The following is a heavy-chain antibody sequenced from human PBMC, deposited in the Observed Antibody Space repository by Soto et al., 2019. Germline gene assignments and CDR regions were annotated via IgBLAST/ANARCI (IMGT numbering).Heavy chain of an antibody. D-gene: IGHD1-26*01. CDR2: AKTRLQGFAT. CDR1: GFTFSDHF. V-gene: IGHV3-72*01. J-gene: IGHJ2*01. CDR3: ASPRGAWDALLGRFFDF. Sequence: EVQLVESGGGLVQPGGSLTLSCAASGFTFSDHFMDWVRQAPGQGLEWVARAKTRLQGFATQYAESVRGRFTVSRDDRTNSFYLQMNDLTTDDTAVYFCASPRGAWDALLGRFFDFWGRGTLVTVSS.